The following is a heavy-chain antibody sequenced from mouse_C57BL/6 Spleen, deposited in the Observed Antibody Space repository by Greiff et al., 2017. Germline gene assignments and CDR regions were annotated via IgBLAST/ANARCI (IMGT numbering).Heavy chain of an antibody. CDR3: VRPAMDY. CDR2: IRSKSNNYAT. Sequence: EVKVVESGGGLVQPKGSLKLSCAASGFSFNTYAMNWVRQAPGKGLEWVARIRSKSNNYATYYAESVKDRFTSSRDDSESMLYLQMNNLKTEDTAMYYCVRPAMDYWGQGTSGTGSS. V-gene: IGHV10-1*01. J-gene: IGHJ4*01. CDR1: GFSFNTYA.